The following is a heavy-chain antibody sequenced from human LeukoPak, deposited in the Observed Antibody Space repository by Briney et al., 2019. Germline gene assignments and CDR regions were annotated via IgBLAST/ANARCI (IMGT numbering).Heavy chain of an antibody. Sequence: PSETLSLTCTVSGSSISSYYWSWIRQPPGEGLEWIGYIYYSGSTNYNPSLKSRVTISVDTSKNQFSLKLSSVTAADTAVCYCARDSTPHGYSSGWFHNYYGMDVWGQGTTVTVSS. D-gene: IGHD6-19*01. J-gene: IGHJ6*02. CDR1: GSSISSYY. CDR2: IYYSGST. CDR3: ARDSTPHGYSSGWFHNYYGMDV. V-gene: IGHV4-59*01.